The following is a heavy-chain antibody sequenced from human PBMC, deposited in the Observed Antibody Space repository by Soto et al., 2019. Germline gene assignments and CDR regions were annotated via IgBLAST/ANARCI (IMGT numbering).Heavy chain of an antibody. J-gene: IGHJ3*02. CDR2: INPYNANT. CDR3: ARDRVAGIWGDAFDI. CDR1: GYTFTNHG. D-gene: IGHD3-16*01. V-gene: IGHV1-18*04. Sequence: QVQLVQSGAEMKKPGASVKVSCKTSGYTFTNHGINWVRQAPGQGLEWMGWINPYNANTNYAQTLQGRVTMTTDTSTSTAYMDLWSRTSDDTAVYYCARDRVAGIWGDAFDIWGQGTMVTVSS.